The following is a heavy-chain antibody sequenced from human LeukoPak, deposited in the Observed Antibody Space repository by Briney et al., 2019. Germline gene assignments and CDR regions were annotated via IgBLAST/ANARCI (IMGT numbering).Heavy chain of an antibody. CDR2: IYPGDSDT. J-gene: IGHJ4*02. CDR3: ARLRYCSGGSCYPDY. CDR1: GYSFTSYW. D-gene: IGHD2-15*01. V-gene: IGHV5-51*01. Sequence: GESLKISCEGSGYSFTSYWIGWVRQMSGKGLEWMGIIYPGDSDTRYNPSFQGQVIISADKSTNTAHLQWRSLKASDTAIYYCARLRYCSGGSCYPDYWGQGTLVTVSS.